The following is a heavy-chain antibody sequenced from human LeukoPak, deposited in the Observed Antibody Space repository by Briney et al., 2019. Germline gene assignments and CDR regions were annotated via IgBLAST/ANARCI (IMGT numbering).Heavy chain of an antibody. V-gene: IGHV4-61*02. CDR2: IYTSGST. CDR1: GGSISSGSYF. Sequence: SSQTLSLTCTVSGGSISSGSYFWRWIRQPAGKGLEWIGRIYTSGSTNYNPSLKSRVTISVDTSKNQFSLKLSSVTAADTAVYYCARDPEYYDSSGYDFWGQGTMVTVSS. J-gene: IGHJ3*01. D-gene: IGHD3-22*01. CDR3: ARDPEYYDSSGYDF.